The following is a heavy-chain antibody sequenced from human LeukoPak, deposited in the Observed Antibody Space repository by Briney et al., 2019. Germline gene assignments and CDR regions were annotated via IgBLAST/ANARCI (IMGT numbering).Heavy chain of an antibody. CDR2: INAYNGNT. D-gene: IGHD1-26*01. V-gene: IGHV1-18*01. Sequence: ASVKVSCKTSGYTFTYYVISWVRQAPGQGLEWMGWINAYNGNTNDAQKFQGRVTMTTDTSTSTAYMELRSLRSDDTAVYCCARGEKPYDYWGRGTLVSVSS. CDR1: GYTFTYYV. CDR3: ARGEKPYDY. J-gene: IGHJ4*02.